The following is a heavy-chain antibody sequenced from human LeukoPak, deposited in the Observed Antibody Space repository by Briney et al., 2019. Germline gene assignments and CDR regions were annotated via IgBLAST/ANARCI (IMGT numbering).Heavy chain of an antibody. Sequence: TSETLSLTCAVYGGSFSGYYWSWIRQPPGKGLEWIGEINHSGSTNYNPSLKSRVTISVDTSKNQFSLKLSSVTAADTAVYYCARGETQVLRYFDWLSSGGFDYWGQGTLVTVSS. CDR2: INHSGST. CDR1: GGSFSGYY. D-gene: IGHD3-9*01. CDR3: ARGETQVLRYFDWLSSGGFDY. J-gene: IGHJ4*02. V-gene: IGHV4-34*01.